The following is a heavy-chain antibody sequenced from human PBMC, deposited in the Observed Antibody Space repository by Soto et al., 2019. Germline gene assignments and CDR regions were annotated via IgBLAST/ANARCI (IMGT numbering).Heavy chain of an antibody. CDR2: ISSSGIT. Sequence: DVPLLESGGGLVQPGGSLRFSCAAPGINFLTYAMAWVRQAPGKGLEWVSVISSSGITYYADSVKGRFTISRDISNSTLFLQMNSLRVEDTAVYYCTKMGTSIWYMDYFDYWGRGSLVIVSS. CDR3: TKMGTSIWYMDYFDY. V-gene: IGHV3-23*01. CDR1: GINFLTYA. J-gene: IGHJ4*02. D-gene: IGHD3-3*02.